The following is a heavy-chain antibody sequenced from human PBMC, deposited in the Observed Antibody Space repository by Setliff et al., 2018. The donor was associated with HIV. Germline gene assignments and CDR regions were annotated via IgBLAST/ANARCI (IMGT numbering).Heavy chain of an antibody. CDR1: GDSIGDYY. V-gene: IGHV4-4*07. Sequence: CTVSGDSIGDYYWNWIRQPAGKGLEWIGRVYASAYSNYNPSLKSRVTMSVDTSQNQFSLKLRSVNAADTAVYYCARDWVTRSNYYGSGSPWYFDFWGRGILVTVPQ. D-gene: IGHD3-10*01. J-gene: IGHJ2*01. CDR3: ARDWVTRSNYYGSGSPWYFDF. CDR2: VYASAYS.